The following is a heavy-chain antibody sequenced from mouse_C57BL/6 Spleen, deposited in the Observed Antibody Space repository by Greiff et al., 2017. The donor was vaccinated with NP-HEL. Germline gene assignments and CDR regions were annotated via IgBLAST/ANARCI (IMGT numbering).Heavy chain of an antibody. CDR3: TRGNYDGFCFDY. CDR2: IYPGNSDT. Sequence: EVQRVESGTVLARPGASVKMSCKTSGYTFTSYWMHWVKQRPGQGLEWIGAIYPGNSDTSYNQKFKGKAKLTAVTSASTAYMELSSLTNEDSAVYYCTRGNYDGFCFDYWGQGTTLTVSS. D-gene: IGHD2-4*01. J-gene: IGHJ2*01. V-gene: IGHV1-5*01. CDR1: GYTFTSYW.